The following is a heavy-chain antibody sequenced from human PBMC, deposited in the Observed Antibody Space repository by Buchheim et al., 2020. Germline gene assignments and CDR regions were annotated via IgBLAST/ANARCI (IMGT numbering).Heavy chain of an antibody. J-gene: IGHJ3*02. Sequence: QVQLVESGGGVVQPGRSLRLSCAASGFTFSSYGMHWVRQAPGKGLEWVAVIWYDGSNKYYADSVKGRFTISRDNSKNTLYLQMNSLRAEDTAVYYCARDWWGSGWPRGAFDIWGQGT. CDR2: IWYDGSNK. CDR3: ARDWWGSGWPRGAFDI. CDR1: GFTFSSYG. D-gene: IGHD6-19*01. V-gene: IGHV3-33*01.